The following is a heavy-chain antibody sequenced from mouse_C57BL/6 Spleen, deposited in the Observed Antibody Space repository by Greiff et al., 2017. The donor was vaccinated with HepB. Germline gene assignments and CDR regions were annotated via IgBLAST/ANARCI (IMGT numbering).Heavy chain of an antibody. Sequence: EVKVVESGGGLVKPGGSLKLSCAASGFTFSDYGMHWVRQAPEKGLEWVAYISSGSSTIYYADTVKGRFTISRDNAKNTLFLQMTSLRSEDTAMYYCARPGNVVAPFDYWGQGTTLTVSS. CDR2: ISSGSSTI. V-gene: IGHV5-17*01. D-gene: IGHD1-1*01. CDR3: ARPGNVVAPFDY. J-gene: IGHJ2*01. CDR1: GFTFSDYG.